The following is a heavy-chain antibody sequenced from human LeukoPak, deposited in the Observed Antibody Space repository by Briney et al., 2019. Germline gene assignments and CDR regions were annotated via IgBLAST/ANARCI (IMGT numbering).Heavy chain of an antibody. D-gene: IGHD3-9*01. CDR1: GGSISNYY. CDR3: ARGDLGYDILTGYSNLYYFDY. Sequence: SETLSLTCTVSGGSISNYYWNWIRQPPGKGLEWIGYIYYSGSTNYNPSLKSRVTISVDTSKSQFSLKLSSVTAADTAVYYCARGDLGYDILTGYSNLYYFDYWGQGTLVTVSS. CDR2: IYYSGST. V-gene: IGHV4-59*01. J-gene: IGHJ4*02.